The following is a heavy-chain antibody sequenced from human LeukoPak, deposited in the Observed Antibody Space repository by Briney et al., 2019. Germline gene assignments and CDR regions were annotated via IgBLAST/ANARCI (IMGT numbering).Heavy chain of an antibody. CDR2: ISSSSSTI. D-gene: IGHD3-10*01. V-gene: IGHV3-48*04. Sequence: PGGSLRLSCAASGFTFSSYSMNWVRQAPGKGLEWVSYISSSSSTIYYADSVKGRFTISRDNAKNSLYLQMNSLRAEDTAVYYCARVVITMVRGVRSGYMDVWGKGTTVTVSS. J-gene: IGHJ6*03. CDR1: GFTFSSYS. CDR3: ARVVITMVRGVRSGYMDV.